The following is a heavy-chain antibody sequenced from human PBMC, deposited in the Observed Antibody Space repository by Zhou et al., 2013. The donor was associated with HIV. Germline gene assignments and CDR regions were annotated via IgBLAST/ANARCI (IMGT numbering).Heavy chain of an antibody. CDR1: GYTFTSYY. CDR2: INPSGGST. CDR3: ARDRFDIAAAGGDYYYMDV. D-gene: IGHD6-13*01. J-gene: IGHJ6*03. V-gene: IGHV1-46*01. Sequence: QVQLVQSGAEVKKPGASVKVSCKASGYTFTSYYMHWVRQAPGQGLEWMGIINPSGGSTSYAQKFQGRVTMTRDTSTSTVYMELSSLRSEDTAVYYCARDRFDIAAAGGDYYYMDVWGQRDHGHRLL.